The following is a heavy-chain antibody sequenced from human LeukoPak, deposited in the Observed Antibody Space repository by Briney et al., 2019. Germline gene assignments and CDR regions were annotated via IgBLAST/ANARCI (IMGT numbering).Heavy chain of an antibody. CDR1: GFTFSSYE. CDR2: ISSSGSTI. Sequence: PGGSLRPSCVASGFTFSSYEMNWVRQAPGKGLEWVSYISSSGSTIYYADSVKGRFTISRDNAKNSLYLQMNSLRAEDTAVYYCAREEPAGYGMDVWGKGTTVTVSS. CDR3: AREEPAGYGMDV. J-gene: IGHJ6*04. V-gene: IGHV3-48*03. D-gene: IGHD6-25*01.